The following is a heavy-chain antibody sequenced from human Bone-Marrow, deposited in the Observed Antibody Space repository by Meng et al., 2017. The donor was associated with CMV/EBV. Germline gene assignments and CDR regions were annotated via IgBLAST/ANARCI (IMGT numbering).Heavy chain of an antibody. V-gene: IGHV3-74*01. J-gene: IGHJ6*02. D-gene: IGHD3-3*01. CDR1: GFTFSSYW. CDR2: INSDGSST. CDR3: ARDKVRYYDFWSGYGGMDV. Sequence: GESLKIPCAASGFTFSSYWMHWVRQAPGKGLVWVSRINSDGSSTSYADSVKGRFTISRDNAKNTLYLQMNSLRAEDTAVYYCARDKVRYYDFWSGYGGMDVWGQGTTVTVSS.